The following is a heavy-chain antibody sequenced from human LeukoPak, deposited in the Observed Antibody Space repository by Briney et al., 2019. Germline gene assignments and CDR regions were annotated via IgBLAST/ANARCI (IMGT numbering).Heavy chain of an antibody. CDR1: GGTFSSYA. D-gene: IGHD3-22*01. J-gene: IGHJ4*02. CDR3: ARGYYYDSSGYYYFFDY. CDR2: IIPIFGTA. Sequence: SEKVSCKASGGTFSSYAISWVRQAPGQGLEWMGGIIPIFGTANYAQKFQGRVTITADESTSTAYMELSSLRSEDTAVYYCARGYYYDSSGYYYFFDYWGQGTLVTVSS. V-gene: IGHV1-69*13.